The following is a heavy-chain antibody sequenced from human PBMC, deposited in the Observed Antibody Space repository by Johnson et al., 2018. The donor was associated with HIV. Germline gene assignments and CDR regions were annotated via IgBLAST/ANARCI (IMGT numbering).Heavy chain of an antibody. CDR3: ARGRKDIGAVDGVDTDGFDS. Sequence: QVQLVESGGGVVQPGGSLRLSCAASGFTFSSYGMHWVRQAPGKGLEWVAFIRYDGSNKYYADSVKGRFTISRDNSKNTLYLQMNSQGPEDTGLYYCARGRKDIGAVDGVDTDGFDSWGQGTMVTVSS. V-gene: IGHV3-30*02. D-gene: IGHD6-13*01. CDR2: IRYDGSNK. CDR1: GFTFSSYG. J-gene: IGHJ3*01.